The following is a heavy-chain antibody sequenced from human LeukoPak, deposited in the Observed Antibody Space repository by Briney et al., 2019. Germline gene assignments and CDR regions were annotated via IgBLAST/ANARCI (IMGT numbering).Heavy chain of an antibody. CDR1: GGTFSSYA. V-gene: IGHV1-69*04. D-gene: IGHD2-8*01. CDR3: AREGVGQPGGFDP. CDR2: IIPILGIA. Sequence: ASVKVSCKASGGTFSSYAISWVRQAPGQGLEWMGRIIPILGIANYAQKFQGRVTITADKSTSTAYMELSSLRSEDTAVYYCAREGVGQPGGFDPWGQGTLVTVSS. J-gene: IGHJ5*02.